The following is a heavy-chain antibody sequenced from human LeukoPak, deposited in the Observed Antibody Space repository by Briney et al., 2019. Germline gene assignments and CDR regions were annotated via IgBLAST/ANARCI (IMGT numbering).Heavy chain of an antibody. CDR3: AKYSSGWYVQYYFDY. V-gene: IGHV3-23*01. Sequence: PGGSLRLSCAASGFTFSSYAMSWVRQAPGMGLEWVLAISGSGGSTYYADSVKGRFTISRDNSKNTLYLQMNSLRAEDTAVYYCAKYSSGWYVQYYFDYWGQGTLVTVSS. D-gene: IGHD6-19*01. J-gene: IGHJ4*02. CDR1: GFTFSSYA. CDR2: ISGSGGST.